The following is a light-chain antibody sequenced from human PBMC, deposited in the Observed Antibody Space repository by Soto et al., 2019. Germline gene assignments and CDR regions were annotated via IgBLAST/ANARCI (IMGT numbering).Light chain of an antibody. V-gene: IGLV2-14*03. CDR2: DVS. CDR3: SSYTNSGTHVV. J-gene: IGLJ2*01. CDR1: NSDVGAYNY. Sequence: QSALTQPASVSGSPGQSTTISCTGTNSDVGAYNYVSWYQHHPGKAPKLMIYDVSHRPSRISDRFSGSKSGNTASLTISGLQAEDEADYYCSSYTNSGTHVVFGGGTKVTVL.